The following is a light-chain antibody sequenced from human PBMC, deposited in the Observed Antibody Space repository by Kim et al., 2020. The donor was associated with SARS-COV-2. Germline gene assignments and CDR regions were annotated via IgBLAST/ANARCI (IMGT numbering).Light chain of an antibody. CDR2: EDN. CDR3: QSYDSSINWV. CDR1: SGSIARHY. V-gene: IGLV6-57*01. Sequence: KPVTIYWPRSSGSIARHYVPWYQQRPGSSPTTLIYEDNQSPSGVPDRFSGSIDSSSNSASLTISGLKTEDEADYYCQSYDSSINWVFGGGTQLTVL. J-gene: IGLJ3*02.